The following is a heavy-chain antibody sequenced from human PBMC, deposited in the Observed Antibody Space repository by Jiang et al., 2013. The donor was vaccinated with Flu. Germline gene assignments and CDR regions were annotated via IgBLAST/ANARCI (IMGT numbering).Heavy chain of an antibody. CDR3: ARDSASITMIVVPEDAFDI. Sequence: SGAEVKKPGSSVKVSCKASGYTFTSYGISWVRQAPGQGLEWMGWISAYNGNTNYAQKLQGRVTMTTDTSTSTAYMELRSLRSDDTAVYYCARDSASITMIVVPEDAFDIWGQGTMVTVSS. CDR2: ISAYNGNT. V-gene: IGHV1-18*04. D-gene: IGHD3-22*01. CDR1: GYTFTSYG. J-gene: IGHJ3*02.